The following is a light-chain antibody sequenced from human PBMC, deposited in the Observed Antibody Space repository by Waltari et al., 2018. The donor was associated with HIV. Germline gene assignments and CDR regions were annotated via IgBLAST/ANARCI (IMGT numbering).Light chain of an antibody. CDR1: SSDVGGYNY. Sequence: QSALTQPRSVSGSPGQSVTISCTGTSSDVGGYNYVSWYLQHPGKAPKLMIYDVNKRPSGVPDRFSGSKSGNTASLTISGLQAEDEADYYCCSYGGSFFYVFGTGTKVTVL. J-gene: IGLJ1*01. CDR2: DVN. V-gene: IGLV2-11*01. CDR3: CSYGGSFFYV.